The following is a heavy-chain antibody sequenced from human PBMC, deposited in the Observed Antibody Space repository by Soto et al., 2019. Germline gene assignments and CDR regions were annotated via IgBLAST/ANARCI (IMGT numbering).Heavy chain of an antibody. CDR1: GGSLTSYY. Sequence: SETLSLTCTVSGGSLTSYYWTWIRQPPGKGLEWIGYIYYTGSATYNSSLTSRVTISVDTSKNQFSLKLKSVTAADAAVYYCARAPYSGYDLDYWGQGTLVTVSS. CDR2: IYYTGSA. V-gene: IGHV4-59*01. J-gene: IGHJ4*02. D-gene: IGHD5-12*01. CDR3: ARAPYSGYDLDY.